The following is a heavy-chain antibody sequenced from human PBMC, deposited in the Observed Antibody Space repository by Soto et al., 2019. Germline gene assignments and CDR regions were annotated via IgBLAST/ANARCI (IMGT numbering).Heavy chain of an antibody. CDR3: ARADYYDRSGYLLPCGY. CDR2: MNPNSGNT. Sequence: QVQLVQSGAEVKKPGASVKVSCKASGYTFTSYDINWVRQATGQGLEWMGWMNPNSGNTGYAQKYQGRVSWTRNTSISTAYMELSSLRSEDTAVYYCARADYYDRSGYLLPCGYWGQGTLVTVSS. V-gene: IGHV1-8*01. CDR1: GYTFTSYD. D-gene: IGHD3-22*01. J-gene: IGHJ4*02.